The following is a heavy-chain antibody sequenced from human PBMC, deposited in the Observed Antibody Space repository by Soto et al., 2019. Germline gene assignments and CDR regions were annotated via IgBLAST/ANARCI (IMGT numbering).Heavy chain of an antibody. CDR3: MTDRQFRPAY. V-gene: IGHV3-15*07. J-gene: IGHJ4*02. Sequence: PGGSLRLSCAASGFTFSRYSMNWVRQAPGKGLEWVGHIKSYIDGGTTAYAALVKGRFTISRDDSESRVYLQMNSLRTEDTALYYCMTDRQFRPAYWGQGTLVTVSS. CDR2: IKSYIDGGTT. CDR1: GFTFSRYS.